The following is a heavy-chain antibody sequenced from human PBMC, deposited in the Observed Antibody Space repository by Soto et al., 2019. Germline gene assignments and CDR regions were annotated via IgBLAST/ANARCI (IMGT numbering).Heavy chain of an antibody. CDR1: GFTFSNYA. CDR3: AKDIADIVVIPASISAFYALHV. J-gene: IGHJ6*02. D-gene: IGHD2-2*01. Sequence: EVHLLESGGGLVQPGGSLRLSCAASGFTFSNYAMSWVRQAPGKGLQWVSAISGSGGSSYYADSVKGRFTMSRDNSKTTLCLQLTSLRVEDTAVYYCAKDIADIVVIPASISAFYALHVWGQGTTVTVSS. CDR2: ISGSGGSS. V-gene: IGHV3-23*01.